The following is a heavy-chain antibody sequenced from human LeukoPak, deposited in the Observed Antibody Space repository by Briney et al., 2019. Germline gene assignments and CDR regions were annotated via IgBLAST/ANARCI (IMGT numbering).Heavy chain of an antibody. Sequence: SETLSLTCAVYGGSFSGYYWSWIRQPPGKGREWIGYIYTSGSTDYNPSLKRRVTISLDTSNNQFSLNLNSVTAADTAVYYCARSRGRKVTPFDYWGQGILVTVSS. D-gene: IGHD3-10*01. CDR1: GGSFSGYY. CDR3: ARSRGRKVTPFDY. V-gene: IGHV4-4*09. J-gene: IGHJ4*02. CDR2: IYTSGST.